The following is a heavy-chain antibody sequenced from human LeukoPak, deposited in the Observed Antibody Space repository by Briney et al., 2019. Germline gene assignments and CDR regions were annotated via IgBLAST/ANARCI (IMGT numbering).Heavy chain of an antibody. CDR2: ISASGGGT. D-gene: IGHD5-18*01. CDR3: AGARGYQQIKFDF. Sequence: GGSLRLSCAASGFTFSSYVMSWVRQAPGKGLEWVSAISASGGGTYYADSVKGRFTVSRDNSKNTLFLQMNSLRAEDTAIYYCAGARGYQQIKFDFWGQGALVTVSS. CDR1: GFTFSSYV. V-gene: IGHV3-23*01. J-gene: IGHJ4*02.